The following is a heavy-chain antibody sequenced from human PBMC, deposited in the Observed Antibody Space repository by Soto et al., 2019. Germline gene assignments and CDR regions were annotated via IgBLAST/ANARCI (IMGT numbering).Heavy chain of an antibody. CDR2: IYSGGST. CDR3: ARAREVYGDYDRAEASSWFDP. Sequence: GGSLRLSCAASGFTVSSNYMSWVRQAPGKGLEWVSVIYSGGSTYYADSVKGGFTISRDNSKNTLYLQMNSLRAEDTAVYYCARAREVYGDYDRAEASSWFDPWGQGTLVTVSS. CDR1: GFTVSSNY. D-gene: IGHD4-17*01. V-gene: IGHV3-66*01. J-gene: IGHJ5*02.